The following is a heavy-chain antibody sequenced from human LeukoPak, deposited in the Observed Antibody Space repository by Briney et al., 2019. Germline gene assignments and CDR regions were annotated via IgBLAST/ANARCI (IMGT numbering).Heavy chain of an antibody. V-gene: IGHV3-66*01. J-gene: IGHJ3*02. CDR2: IYSGGST. CDR1: GFTVSSNY. Sequence: PGGSLRLSCAASGFTVSSNYMSWVRRAPGKGLEWVSVIYSGGSTYYADSVKGRFTISRDNSKNTLYLQMNSLRAEDTAVYYCARDLVSSGWYDAFDIWGQGTMVTVSS. CDR3: ARDLVSSGWYDAFDI. D-gene: IGHD6-19*01.